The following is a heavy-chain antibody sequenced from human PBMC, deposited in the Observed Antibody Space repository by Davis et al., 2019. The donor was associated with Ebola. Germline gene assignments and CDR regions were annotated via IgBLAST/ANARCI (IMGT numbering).Heavy chain of an antibody. CDR1: GFTFDDYA. V-gene: IGHV3-9*01. J-gene: IGHJ4*02. D-gene: IGHD3-10*01. Sequence: SLKISCAASGFTFDDYAMHWVRQAPGKGLEWVSGISWNSGSIGYADSLKGRFTISSDNAKNSLYLQMNSLRAEDTAVYYCARESLWGSGSSRTDSGWGQGTLVTVSS. CDR3: ARESLWGSGSSRTDSG. CDR2: ISWNSGSI.